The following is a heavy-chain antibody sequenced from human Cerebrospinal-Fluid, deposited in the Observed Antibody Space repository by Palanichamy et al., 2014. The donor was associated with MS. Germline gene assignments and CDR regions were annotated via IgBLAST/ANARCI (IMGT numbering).Heavy chain of an antibody. CDR3: ARVRSGWYYFDY. Sequence: STNYNPSLKSRVTISVDTSKNQFSLKLSSVTAADTAFYYCARVRSGWYYFDYWGQGTLLTVSS. D-gene: IGHD6-19*01. CDR2: ST. J-gene: IGHJ4*02. V-gene: IGHV4-59*01.